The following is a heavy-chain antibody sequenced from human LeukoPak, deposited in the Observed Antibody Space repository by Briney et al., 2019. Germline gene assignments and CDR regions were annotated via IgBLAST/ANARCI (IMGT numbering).Heavy chain of an antibody. V-gene: IGHV1-69*05. CDR3: ARLVSRHDIKGTLDI. CDR1: GGTFSSYA. J-gene: IGHJ3*02. D-gene: IGHD2/OR15-2a*01. Sequence: SVKVSCKASGGTFSSYAISWVRQAPGQGLEWMGGIIPIFDTVNYAQKFQGRVTITRNTSISTAYMELSSLRSEDTAVYYCARLVSRHDIKGTLDIWGQGTMVTVSS. CDR2: IIPIFDTV.